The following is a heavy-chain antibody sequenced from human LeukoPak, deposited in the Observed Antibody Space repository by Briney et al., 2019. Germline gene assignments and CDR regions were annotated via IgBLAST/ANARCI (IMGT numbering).Heavy chain of an antibody. V-gene: IGHV3-66*01. Sequence: GGSLRLSCAASGFTVSSNYMSWVRQAPGKGLEWVSVIYSGGSTYYADSVKGRFTISRDNSKNTLYLQMNSLRAEDTAVYYCARDPYSGYDYYYYGRDVWGQGTTVTVSS. CDR1: GFTVSSNY. CDR3: ARDPYSGYDYYYYGRDV. D-gene: IGHD5-12*01. CDR2: IYSGGST. J-gene: IGHJ6*02.